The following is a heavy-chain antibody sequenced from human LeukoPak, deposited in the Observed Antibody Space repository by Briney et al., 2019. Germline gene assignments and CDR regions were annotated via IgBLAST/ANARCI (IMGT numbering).Heavy chain of an antibody. CDR3: AKATAVAPIGFQPTNFDY. Sequence: HPGGSLRLSCAASGFDFSTQWMSWVRQAPGKGLEWVSAISGSGGSTYYADSVKGRFTISRDNSKNTLYLQMNSLRAEDTAVYYCAKATAVAPIGFQPTNFDYWGQGTLVTVSS. J-gene: IGHJ4*02. CDR1: GFDFSTQW. V-gene: IGHV3-23*01. CDR2: ISGSGGST. D-gene: IGHD6-19*01.